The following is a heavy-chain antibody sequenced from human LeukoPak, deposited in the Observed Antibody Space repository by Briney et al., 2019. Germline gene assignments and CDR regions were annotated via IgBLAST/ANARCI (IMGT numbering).Heavy chain of an antibody. CDR2: ITAYNGNR. V-gene: IGHV1-18*01. CDR3: ARDNDKVVDH. Sequence: ASVKVSCKTSGYTFSNYGISWVRQAPGQGLEWMGWITAYNGNRLYAQRFQGRISLTTDTSTSTSYMELRSLEYDDTAIYYCARDNDKVVDHWGQGTLVTVSS. CDR1: GYTFSNYG. J-gene: IGHJ4*01. D-gene: IGHD1-1*01.